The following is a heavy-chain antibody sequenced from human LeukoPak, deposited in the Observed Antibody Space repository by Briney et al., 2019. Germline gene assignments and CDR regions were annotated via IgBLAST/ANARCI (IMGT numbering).Heavy chain of an antibody. J-gene: IGHJ4*02. V-gene: IGHV3-21*01. D-gene: IGHD6-19*01. CDR3: ARDSSSGWFDY. CDR1: GFTFSSYS. CDR2: ISSSSSYV. Sequence: GGSLRLSCAASGFTFSSYSMNWVRQAPGKGLEWVSSISSSSSYVYYADSVKGRFTISRDNAKNSLYLQMNSLRAEDTAVYYCARDSSSGWFDYWGQGTLVTVSS.